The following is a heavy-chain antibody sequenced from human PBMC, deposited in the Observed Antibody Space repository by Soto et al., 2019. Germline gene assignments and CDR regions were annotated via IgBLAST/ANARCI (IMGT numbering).Heavy chain of an antibody. D-gene: IGHD6-13*01. CDR3: ANNIAAAGTFDY. CDR2: IYYSGST. V-gene: IGHV4-39*01. Sequence: PSETLSLTCTVSGGSISSSSYYWGWIRQPPGKGLEWIGSIYYSGSTYYNPSLKSRVTISVDTSKNQFSLKLSSVTAADTAVYYCANNIAAAGTFDYWGQGTLVTVSS. CDR1: GGSISSSSYY. J-gene: IGHJ4*02.